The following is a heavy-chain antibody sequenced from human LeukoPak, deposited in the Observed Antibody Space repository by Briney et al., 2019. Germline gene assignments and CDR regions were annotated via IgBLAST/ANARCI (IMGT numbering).Heavy chain of an antibody. D-gene: IGHD3-3*01. V-gene: IGHV3-23*01. CDR1: GFTFSSYA. CDR3: ARGSRFGVVERDAFDI. J-gene: IGHJ3*02. CDR2: ISGSGVNT. Sequence: GGSLRLSCAASGFTFSSYAMSWVRQAPGKGLEWVSAISGSGVNTYDADSVKGRFTISRDNAKNSLYLQMNSLRAEDTAVYYCARGSRFGVVERDAFDIWGQGTMVTVSS.